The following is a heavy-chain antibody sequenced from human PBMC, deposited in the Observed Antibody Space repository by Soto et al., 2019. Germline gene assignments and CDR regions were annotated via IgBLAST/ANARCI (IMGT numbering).Heavy chain of an antibody. CDR2: ISSGSRDI. CDR3: ARDRRFGDVPIDF. CDR1: GFSFGRYT. D-gene: IGHD3-10*01. V-gene: IGHV3-21*01. Sequence: EEQLMESGGGLVKPGGSLRLSCAASGFSFGRYTMNWFRQAPGKGLEWVSQISSGSRDIYYADSVKGRFTISRDNVKNSLFLQMHNLRVEDTAVYYCARDRRFGDVPIDFWGQGSLVTVSP. J-gene: IGHJ4*02.